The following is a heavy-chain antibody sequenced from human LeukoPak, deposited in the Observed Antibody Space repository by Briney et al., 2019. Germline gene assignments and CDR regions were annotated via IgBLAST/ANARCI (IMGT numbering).Heavy chain of an antibody. CDR2: IYYSGST. CDR3: ARGVSRRSDIFDY. D-gene: IGHD3-9*01. J-gene: IGHJ4*02. CDR1: GGSISSYY. Sequence: SETLSLTCSVSGGSISSYYWSWIRQPPGKGLEWIGYIYYSGSTNYNPSLKSRVTISVDTSKNQFSLRLSSVTAADTAVYYCARGVSRRSDIFDYWGQGTLVTVSS. V-gene: IGHV4-59*01.